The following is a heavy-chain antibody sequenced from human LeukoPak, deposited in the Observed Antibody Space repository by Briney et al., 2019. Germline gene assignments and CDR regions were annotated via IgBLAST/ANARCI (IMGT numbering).Heavy chain of an antibody. CDR2: IYTSGST. V-gene: IGHV4-4*07. CDR1: GGSINSYY. J-gene: IGHJ4*02. D-gene: IGHD6-13*01. CDR3: ARETLAAAGRSFDY. Sequence: SETLSLTCTVSGGSINSYYWSWIRQPAGKGLEWIGRIYTSGSTNYNPSLKSRVTMSVDTSKNQFSLKLSSVTAADTAVYYCARETLAAAGRSFDYWGQGSLVTVSS.